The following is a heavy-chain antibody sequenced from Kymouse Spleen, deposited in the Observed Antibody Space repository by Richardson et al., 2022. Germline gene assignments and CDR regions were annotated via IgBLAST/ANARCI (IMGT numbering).Heavy chain of an antibody. V-gene: IGHV3-30*18. CDR3: ADQSSAARPGGLDY. J-gene: IGHJ4*02. Sequence: QVQLVESGGGVVQPGRSLRLSCAASGFTFSSYGMHWVRQAPGKGLEWVAVISYDGSNKYYADSVKGRFTISRDNSKNTLYLQMNSLRAEDTAVYYCADQSSAARPGGLDYWGQGTLVTVSS. D-gene: IGHD6-6*01. CDR1: GFTFSSYG. CDR2: ISYDGSNK.